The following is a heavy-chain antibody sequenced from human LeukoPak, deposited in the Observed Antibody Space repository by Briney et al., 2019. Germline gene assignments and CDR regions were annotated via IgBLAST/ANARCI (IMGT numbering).Heavy chain of an antibody. CDR3: ARDMVQGVYDAFDI. CDR1: GYIFSAYY. Sequence: GASVKVSCKASGYIFSAYYMHWVRQAPGQGLEWMGWINPNSGGTNYAQKFQGRVTMTRDTSISTAYMELSRLRSDDTAVYYCARDMVQGVYDAFDIWGQGTMVTVSS. CDR2: INPNSGGT. D-gene: IGHD3-10*01. J-gene: IGHJ3*02. V-gene: IGHV1-2*02.